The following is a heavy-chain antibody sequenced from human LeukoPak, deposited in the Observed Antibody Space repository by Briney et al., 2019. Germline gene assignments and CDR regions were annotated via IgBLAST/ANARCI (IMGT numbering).Heavy chain of an antibody. CDR1: GGSISSYY. CDR2: IYYSGST. J-gene: IGHJ4*02. V-gene: IGHV4-59*01. CDR3: ARVYYYTPPLTDYYFDY. Sequence: KPSETLSLTCTVSGGSISSYYWSWIRQPPGKGLEWIGYIYYSGSTKYNPSLKSRVTISVDTSKTHFSLKLSSVTAADTAVYYCARVYYYTPPLTDYYFDYWGQGTLVTVSS. D-gene: IGHD3-10*01.